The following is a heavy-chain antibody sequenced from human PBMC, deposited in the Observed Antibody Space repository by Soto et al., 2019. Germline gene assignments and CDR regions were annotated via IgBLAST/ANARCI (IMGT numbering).Heavy chain of an antibody. CDR2: IYYSGST. V-gene: IGHV4-31*03. D-gene: IGHD6-19*01. Sequence: SETLSLTCTVSGGSISSGGYYRSWIRQHPGKGLEWIGYIYYSGSTYYNPSLKSRVTISVDKSKNQFSLKLSSVTAADTAVYYCASLSAVAGTGFDYWGQGTLVTVSS. J-gene: IGHJ4*02. CDR1: GGSISSGGYY. CDR3: ASLSAVAGTGFDY.